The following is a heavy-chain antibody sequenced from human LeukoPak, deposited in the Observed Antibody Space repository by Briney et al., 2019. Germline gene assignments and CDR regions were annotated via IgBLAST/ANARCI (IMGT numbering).Heavy chain of an antibody. V-gene: IGHV3-7*01. Sequence: PGGSLRLSCAASGFTFSSYWMSWVRQAPGKGLEWVANIKQDGSEKYYVDSVKGRFTISRDNAKNSLYLQMNSLRAEDTAVYYCARRPLRFLEWLSYFDYWSQGTLVTVSS. CDR1: GFTFSSYW. D-gene: IGHD3-3*01. CDR3: ARRPLRFLEWLSYFDY. J-gene: IGHJ4*02. CDR2: IKQDGSEK.